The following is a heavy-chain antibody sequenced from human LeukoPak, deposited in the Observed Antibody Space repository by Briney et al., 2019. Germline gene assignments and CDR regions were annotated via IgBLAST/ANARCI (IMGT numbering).Heavy chain of an antibody. CDR3: AKEIYFDSGSYPDY. CDR1: GLTFRNYG. J-gene: IGHJ4*02. V-gene: IGHV3-23*01. Sequence: PGGSLRLSCAASGLTFRNYGMNWVRQAPGKGLEWVSVISGSGGDTYYADSVKGRFTISRDNSKSTLYLQVNSLRAEDTAVYYCAKEIYFDSGSYPDYWGQGSLVTVSS. CDR2: ISGSGGDT. D-gene: IGHD3-10*01.